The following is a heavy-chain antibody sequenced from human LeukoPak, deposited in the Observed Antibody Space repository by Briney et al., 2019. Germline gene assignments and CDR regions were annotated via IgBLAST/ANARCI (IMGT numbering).Heavy chain of an antibody. Sequence: PSETLSLTCTVSGGSIINYYWSWIRQPPGKGLEWIGYISHSESSNYNPSLKNRVTLSVDTSKNQFSLKLRFVTAADTAVYYCARGHSTGWYYLDSWGQGTLVTVSS. J-gene: IGHJ4*02. CDR1: GGSIINYY. D-gene: IGHD6-13*01. CDR2: ISHSESS. CDR3: ARGHSTGWYYLDS. V-gene: IGHV4-59*01.